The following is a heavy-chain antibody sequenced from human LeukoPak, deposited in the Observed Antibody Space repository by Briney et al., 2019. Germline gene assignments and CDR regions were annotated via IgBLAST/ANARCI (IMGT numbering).Heavy chain of an antibody. CDR1: GFTFSSYW. V-gene: IGHV3-7*05. D-gene: IGHD3-9*01. J-gene: IGHJ4*02. CDR2: IKQDGSEK. Sequence: PGGSLRLSCAASGFTFSSYWMSWVRQAPGKGLEWVANIKQDGSEKYYVDSVKGRFTISRDNAKNSLYLQMNSLRAEDTAVYYCAGEVRHWLDWGSFFDSWGQGTLVTVSS. CDR3: AGEVRHWLDWGSFFDS.